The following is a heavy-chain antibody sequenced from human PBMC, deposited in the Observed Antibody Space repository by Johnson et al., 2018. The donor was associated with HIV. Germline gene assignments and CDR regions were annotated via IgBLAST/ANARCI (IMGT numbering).Heavy chain of an antibody. CDR3: AKEMAIGYHLAAFDF. CDR1: GFTFSSYA. V-gene: IGHV3-23*01. CDR2: IGSDSIT. Sequence: VQLMESGGDLVQQGGYLRLSCAASGFTFSSYAMSWVRQAPGKGLEWVSGIGSDSITYYADSVQGRFTISRDNSKNTLYLQMNSLRAEDTALYYCAKEMAIGYHLAAFDFWGQGTLVTVSS. D-gene: IGHD3-22*01. J-gene: IGHJ3*01.